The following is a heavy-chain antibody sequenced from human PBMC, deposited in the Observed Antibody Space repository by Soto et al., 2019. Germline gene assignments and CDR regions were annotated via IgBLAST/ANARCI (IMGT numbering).Heavy chain of an antibody. V-gene: IGHV3-15*01. CDR2: IKSKTDGGTT. Sequence: GGSLRLSCAASGFTFSNAWMSWVRQAPGKGLEWVGRIKSKTDGGTTDYAAPVKGRFTISRDDSKNTLYLQMNSLKTEDTAVYYCTTDLKPDYDFWSGYSYYYYGMDVWGQGTTVTVSS. D-gene: IGHD3-3*01. CDR1: GFTFSNAW. J-gene: IGHJ6*02. CDR3: TTDLKPDYDFWSGYSYYYYGMDV.